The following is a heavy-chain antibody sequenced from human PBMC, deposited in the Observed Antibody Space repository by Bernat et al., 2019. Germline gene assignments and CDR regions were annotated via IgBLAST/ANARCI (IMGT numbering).Heavy chain of an antibody. Sequence: VQLVESGGGAVQPGRPLILSCVASGFTVRSYAMRWVRQAPGKGLEWVADIPYDGANKYYADSVKGRFTISRDNSKNTLYLQMNSLRAEDTAVYYCARARRGTDSGGMDVWGQGTTVTVSS. V-gene: IGHV3-30-3*01. J-gene: IGHJ6*02. CDR1: GFTVRSYA. CDR2: IPYDGANK. D-gene: IGHD3-16*01. CDR3: ARARRGTDSGGMDV.